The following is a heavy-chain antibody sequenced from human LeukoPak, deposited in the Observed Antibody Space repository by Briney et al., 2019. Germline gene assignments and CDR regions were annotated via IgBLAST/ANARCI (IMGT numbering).Heavy chain of an antibody. CDR2: IKQDGSEK. Sequence: PGGSLRLSCAASGFTFSSYWMSWVRQAPGKGLEWVANIKQDGSEKYYVDPVKGRFTISRDNAKNSLYLQMNSLRAEDTAVYYCARSTYDILTGYYKIGFDYWGQGTLVTVS. J-gene: IGHJ4*02. CDR3: ARSTYDILTGYYKIGFDY. D-gene: IGHD3-9*01. CDR1: GFTFSSYW. V-gene: IGHV3-7*01.